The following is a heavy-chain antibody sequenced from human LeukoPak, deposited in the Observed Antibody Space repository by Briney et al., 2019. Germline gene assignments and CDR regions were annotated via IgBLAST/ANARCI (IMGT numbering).Heavy chain of an antibody. Sequence: PGGSLRLSCAASGFTFSSYSMNWVRQAPGKGLEWVSYISSSSSTIYYADSVKGRFTISRDNAKNSLYLQMNSLRAEDTAVYYCAGGGLRYGMDVWGQGTTVTVSS. V-gene: IGHV3-48*01. CDR2: ISSSSSTI. D-gene: IGHD3-16*01. CDR1: GFTFSSYS. J-gene: IGHJ6*02. CDR3: AGGGLRYGMDV.